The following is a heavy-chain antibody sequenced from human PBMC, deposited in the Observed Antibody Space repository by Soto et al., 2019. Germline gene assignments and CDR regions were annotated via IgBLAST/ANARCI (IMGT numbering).Heavy chain of an antibody. CDR1: GFTVSSYT. V-gene: IGHV3-23*01. CDR3: AKDTRYGDYVRWFDS. Sequence: EVHLLESGGGLVQPGGSLRLSCTASGFTVSSYTMTWVRQAPGRGLEGVSGITGSGGRTYYADSVNGRFTISRDNSKSKLYLQINSLRAEDTDVYYCAKDTRYGDYVRWFDSWGQGTLVTVSS. J-gene: IGHJ5*01. D-gene: IGHD4-17*01. CDR2: ITGSGGRT.